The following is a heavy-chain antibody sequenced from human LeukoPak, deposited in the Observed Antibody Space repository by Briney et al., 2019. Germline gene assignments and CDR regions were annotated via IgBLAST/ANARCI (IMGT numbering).Heavy chain of an antibody. CDR1: GYTFTGYY. D-gene: IGHD3-22*01. Sequence: ASVKVSCKASGYTFTGYYMHWVRQAPEQGLEWMGWINPNSGGTNYAQKFQGRVTMTRDTSISTAYMELSRLRSDDTAVYYCARENYYDSSGYPDYWGQGTLVTVSS. V-gene: IGHV1-2*02. CDR2: INPNSGGT. J-gene: IGHJ4*02. CDR3: ARENYYDSSGYPDY.